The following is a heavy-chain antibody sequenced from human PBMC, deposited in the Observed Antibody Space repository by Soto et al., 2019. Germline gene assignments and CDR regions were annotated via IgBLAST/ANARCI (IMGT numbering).Heavy chain of an antibody. Sequence: GGSLRLSCAASGFTFSTYDMLWVRQTTGKGPEWVSTIGTSGDTHYPDSVKGRFTISRENAKNSLYLQMNSLTVGDTAVYYCVRGAYFLSGDYSVRGFDYWGRGTLVTVSS. V-gene: IGHV3-13*01. CDR1: GFTFSTYD. CDR2: IGTSGDT. CDR3: VRGAYFLSGDYSVRGFDY. D-gene: IGHD3-10*01. J-gene: IGHJ4*02.